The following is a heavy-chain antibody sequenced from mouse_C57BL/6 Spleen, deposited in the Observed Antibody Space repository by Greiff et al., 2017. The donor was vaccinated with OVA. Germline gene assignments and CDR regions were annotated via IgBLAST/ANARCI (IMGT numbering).Heavy chain of an antibody. Sequence: QVQLQQPGAELVRPGTSVKLSCKASGYTFTSYWMPWVKQRPGQGLEWIGEIDPSDSYTNYNQKFKGKATLTVDTSSSTAYMQLSSLTSEDTAVYYCVSHGYGSGYAPFGGWGQNPTLSVST. CDR2: IDPSDSYT. CDR1: GYTFTSYW. CDR3: VSHGYGSGYAPFGG. V-gene: IGHV1-59*01. J-gene: IGHJ2*01. D-gene: IGHD1-1*01.